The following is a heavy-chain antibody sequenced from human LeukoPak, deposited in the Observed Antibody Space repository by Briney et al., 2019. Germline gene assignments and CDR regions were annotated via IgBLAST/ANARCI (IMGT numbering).Heavy chain of an antibody. CDR1: GFTFTNYA. V-gene: IGHV3-23*01. CDR3: AKTQGYSGYDSEFVK. CDR2: LTGSGTTT. D-gene: IGHD5-12*01. Sequence: GGSLRLSCAASGFTFTNYAMSWVRQAPGMGLEWVSVLTGSGTTTFYADSVKGRFNISRDNSKNTLYLQMNSLRAEDTAVYFCAKTQGYSGYDSEFVKWGQGTLVSVSS. J-gene: IGHJ4*02.